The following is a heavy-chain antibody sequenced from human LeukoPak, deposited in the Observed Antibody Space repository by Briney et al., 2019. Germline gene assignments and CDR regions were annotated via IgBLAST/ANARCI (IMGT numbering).Heavy chain of an antibody. Sequence: ASVKVSCKASGYTFTSYDINWVRQATGQGGEWMGWMNPNSGNTGYAQKFQGRVTMTRNTSISTAYMELSSLRSEDTAVYYCARGLRLDCSGGSCGFWYYYGMDVWGQGTTVTVSS. J-gene: IGHJ6*02. CDR1: GYTFTSYD. V-gene: IGHV1-8*01. CDR2: MNPNSGNT. D-gene: IGHD2-15*01. CDR3: ARGLRLDCSGGSCGFWYYYGMDV.